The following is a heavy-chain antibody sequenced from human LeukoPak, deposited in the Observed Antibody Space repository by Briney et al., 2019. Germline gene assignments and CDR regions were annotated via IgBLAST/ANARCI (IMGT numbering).Heavy chain of an antibody. V-gene: IGHV3-23*01. D-gene: IGHD3-10*01. CDR1: GFTFSSFG. J-gene: IGHJ4*02. CDR2: FGISGST. Sequence: GGSLRLSCAASGFTFSSFGMGWVRQAPGKSLEWVSTFGISGSTYFADSVKGRFTISRDTSKNTLYLQMDSLRAEDTAVYYCARSGPYYFDYWGQGILVTVSS. CDR3: ARSGPYYFDY.